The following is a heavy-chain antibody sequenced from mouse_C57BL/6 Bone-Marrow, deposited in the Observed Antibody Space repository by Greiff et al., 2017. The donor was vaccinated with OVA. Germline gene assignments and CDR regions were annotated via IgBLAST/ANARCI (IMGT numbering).Heavy chain of an antibody. CDR2: IHPNSGST. D-gene: IGHD3-2*02. Sequence: QVQLQQPGAELVKPGASVKLSCKASGYTFTSYWMPWVKQRPGQGLGWIGMIHPNSGSTNYNEKLKSKATLTVDKSSSTAYMQLSSLTSEDSAVYYCARGGQLRPLYFDYWGQGTTLTVSS. CDR3: ARGGQLRPLYFDY. J-gene: IGHJ2*01. V-gene: IGHV1-64*01. CDR1: GYTFTSYW.